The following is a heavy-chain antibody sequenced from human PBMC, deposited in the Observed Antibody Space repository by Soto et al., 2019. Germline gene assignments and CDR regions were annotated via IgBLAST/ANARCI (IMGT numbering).Heavy chain of an antibody. J-gene: IGHJ4*02. D-gene: IGHD3-3*01. V-gene: IGHV5-51*01. CDR2: VYLVDSDT. CDR3: ASVPVLSGRFWSCDC. CDR1: GYRFTSYW. Sequence: PGESLKISCEASGYRFTSYWIDWVRQMPGKGLEWMEIVYLVDSDTNYSPSFEGQVTISADKSISSAYLQWSSLRASDTAMYYCASVPVLSGRFWSCDCWGQGTQVTVSS.